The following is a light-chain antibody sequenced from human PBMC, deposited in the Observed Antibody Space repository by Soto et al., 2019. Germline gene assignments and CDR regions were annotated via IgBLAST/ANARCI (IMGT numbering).Light chain of an antibody. Sequence: DIQMTQSPSSLSASVGDRVTITCRASQSISSYLNWYQQKPGTAPNLLIYAASSLQSVVPSRFSGSGSGTDFTLTISSLQPEDFATYYCQQSYSTLEYTFGQGTKLEIK. J-gene: IGKJ2*01. CDR3: QQSYSTLEYT. CDR1: QSISSY. V-gene: IGKV1-39*01. CDR2: AAS.